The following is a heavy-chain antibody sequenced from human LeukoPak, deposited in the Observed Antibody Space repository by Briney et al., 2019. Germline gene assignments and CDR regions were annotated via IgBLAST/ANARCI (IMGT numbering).Heavy chain of an antibody. D-gene: IGHD6-19*01. V-gene: IGHV3-23*01. CDR3: ARVDSGGWSESFDY. CDR1: GFTFSSYA. J-gene: IGHJ4*02. CDR2: ISGSGGST. Sequence: PGGSLRLSCAASGFTFSSYAMSWVRQAPGKGLEWVSAISGSGGSTYYADSVKGRFTISRDNSKNTLYLQMNSLRAEDTAVYYCARVDSGGWSESFDYWGQGTLVTVSS.